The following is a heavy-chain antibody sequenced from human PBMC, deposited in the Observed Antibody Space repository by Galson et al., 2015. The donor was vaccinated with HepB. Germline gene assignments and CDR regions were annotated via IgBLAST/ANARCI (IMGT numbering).Heavy chain of an antibody. V-gene: IGHV3-48*01. D-gene: IGHD3-16*01. CDR2: ISSSSRTI. CDR3: ARDAGGTYNY. J-gene: IGHJ4*02. Sequence: SLRLSCAVTGFSFSSYSMNWVRQAPGKGLEWVSYISSSSRTIHYADSVKGRFTISRDNAKNSLYLQMNSLRAEDTAVYYCARDAGGTYNYWGQGTVVTVSS. CDR1: GFSFSSYS.